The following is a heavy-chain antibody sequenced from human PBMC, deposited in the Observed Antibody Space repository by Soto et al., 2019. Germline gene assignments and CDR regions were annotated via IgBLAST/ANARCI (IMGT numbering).Heavy chain of an antibody. J-gene: IGHJ6*02. D-gene: IGHD3-3*01. CDR1: GFSFSRHS. CDR3: ARDQGYYDFWSGYYPLGV. CDR2: ISPTSEYI. V-gene: IGHV3-21*01. Sequence: GGSLRLSCAASGFSFSRHSMNWVRQAPGKGLEWVSSISPTSEYIYHADSVKGRFTISRDNAKNSLYLQMDSLRADDTAVYYCARDQGYYDFWSGYYPLGVWGQGTTVTVS.